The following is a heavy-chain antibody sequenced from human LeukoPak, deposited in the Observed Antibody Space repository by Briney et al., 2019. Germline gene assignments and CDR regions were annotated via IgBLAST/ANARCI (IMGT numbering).Heavy chain of an antibody. J-gene: IGHJ4*02. V-gene: IGHV4-4*02. CDR3: ARVNINNWHSCDY. CDR1: GGSISSNNW. Sequence: SGTLSLTCAVSGGSISSNNWWGWVRQPPGQGLKWIGEIYHSGSPNYNPSLKSRVTISVDKSRNHFSLNLSSVTAADTAVYYCARVNINNWHSCDYWGQGTLVTVSS. D-gene: IGHD1-1*01. CDR2: IYHSGSP.